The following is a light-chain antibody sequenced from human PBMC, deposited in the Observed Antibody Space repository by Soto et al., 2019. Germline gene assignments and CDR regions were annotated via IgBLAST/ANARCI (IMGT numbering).Light chain of an antibody. CDR2: KAS. V-gene: IGKV1-5*03. J-gene: IGKJ1*01. CDR3: QQYNSYPGT. CDR1: QSISSW. Sequence: DIQMTQSPSTLSASVGDRVTLTCRASQSISSWLAWYQQKPGQAPKFLIYKASSLESGVPSRFSGSGAGTEFTLTISSLQPDDFATYYCQQYNSYPGTFGQGTKVDIK.